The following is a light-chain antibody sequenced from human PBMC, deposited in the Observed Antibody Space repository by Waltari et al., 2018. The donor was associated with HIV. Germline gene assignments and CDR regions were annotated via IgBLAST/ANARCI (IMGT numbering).Light chain of an antibody. Sequence: EILLMQSPATLSVSPGESATLSCRASQTVYTNLAWYQQKLGQAPRLLIYAASTGATGIPARFSASGSGTEFTLTISSLQSEDFAVYYCQQYTAWPLTFGGGTKVEIK. V-gene: IGKV3-15*01. CDR3: QQYTAWPLT. J-gene: IGKJ4*01. CDR1: QTVYTN. CDR2: AAS.